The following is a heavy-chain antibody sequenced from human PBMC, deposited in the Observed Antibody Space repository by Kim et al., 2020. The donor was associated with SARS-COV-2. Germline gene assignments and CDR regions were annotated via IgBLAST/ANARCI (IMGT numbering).Heavy chain of an antibody. Sequence: NHHPPLRSRVTQSVDTSKNQFSLKLSSVTAADTAVYYCAGTARGANFDYWGRGALVTVSS. D-gene: IGHD1-26*01. CDR3: AGTARGANFDY. J-gene: IGHJ4*02. V-gene: IGHV4-4*09.